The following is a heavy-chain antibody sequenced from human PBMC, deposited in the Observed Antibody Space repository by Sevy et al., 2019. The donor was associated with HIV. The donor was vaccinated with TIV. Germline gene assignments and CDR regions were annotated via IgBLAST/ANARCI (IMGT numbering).Heavy chain of an antibody. CDR3: AIDLVGVHCDGDCYPAGHFDQ. D-gene: IGHD2-21*02. V-gene: IGHV4-31*03. CDR1: GGSISNDGNY. CDR2: IHYSGST. Sequence: SETLSLTCSVSGGSISNDGNYWSWIRQSPGAGLEWIGYIHYSGSTYYNPSVKSRVTISIDTSKSHFSLKMRSVTAADTAVYFCAIDLVGVHCDGDCYPAGHFDQWGQGTPVTVSS. J-gene: IGHJ4*02.